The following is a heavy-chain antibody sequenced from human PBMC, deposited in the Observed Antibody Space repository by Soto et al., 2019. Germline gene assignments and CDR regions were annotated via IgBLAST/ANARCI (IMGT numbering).Heavy chain of an antibody. J-gene: IGHJ5*02. Sequence: QVQLGESGGGVVQPGRSLRLSCEGSGFTFRNHGMHWIRQSPGKGLEWLAVIWYDGSEKYYADSVKGRFTISRDNSKNTLYLQMNSLKVEDTAIYYCARWSNNKVVDPWGQGTVVTVS. D-gene: IGHD1-1*01. V-gene: IGHV3-33*01. CDR3: ARWSNNKVVDP. CDR1: GFTFRNHG. CDR2: IWYDGSEK.